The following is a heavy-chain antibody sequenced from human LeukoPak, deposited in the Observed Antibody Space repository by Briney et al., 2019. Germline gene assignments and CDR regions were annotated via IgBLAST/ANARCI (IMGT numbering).Heavy chain of an antibody. D-gene: IGHD3-22*01. CDR1: GFTFSSYA. V-gene: IGHV3-23*01. CDR2: ISGSGGST. CDR3: AKDPYYYDSSGYYYPASYFDY. Sequence: SGGSLRLSCAASGFTFSSYAMSWVRQAPGKGLEWVSAISGSGGSTYSADSVKGRFTISRDNSKNTLYLQMNSLRAEDTAVYYCAKDPYYYDSSGYYYPASYFDYWGQGTLVTVSS. J-gene: IGHJ4*02.